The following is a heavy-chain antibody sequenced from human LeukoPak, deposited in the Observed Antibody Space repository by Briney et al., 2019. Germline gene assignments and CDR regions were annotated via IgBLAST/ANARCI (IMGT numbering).Heavy chain of an antibody. CDR1: GGFFSGYY. J-gene: IGHJ4*02. CDR3: ARQTGSGLFILP. Sequence: SSETLSLTCAVYGGFFSGYYWGWIRQPPGKGLEWIGSIYYSGNTYYNASLKSQVSISIDTSKNQFSLRLTSVTAADTAVYYCARQTGSGLFILPGGQGTLVTVSS. CDR2: IYYSGNT. V-gene: IGHV4-39*01. D-gene: IGHD3/OR15-3a*01.